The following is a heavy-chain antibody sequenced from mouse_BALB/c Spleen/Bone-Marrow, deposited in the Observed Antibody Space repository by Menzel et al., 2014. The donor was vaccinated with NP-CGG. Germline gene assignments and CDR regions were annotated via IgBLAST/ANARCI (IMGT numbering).Heavy chain of an antibody. CDR2: ILPGSGST. Sequence: VQLQQSGAELMKPGASVKISCKATGYTFSSYWIEWVKQRPGHGLEWIGEILPGSGSTNYNEKFKGKATFTADTSSNTAYMQLSSLTSEDSAVYYCAPPPSLSSFAVSGAGTSVTVSS. CDR1: GYTFSSYW. V-gene: IGHV1-9*01. CDR3: APPPSLSSFAV. J-gene: IGHJ1*01. D-gene: IGHD6-1*01.